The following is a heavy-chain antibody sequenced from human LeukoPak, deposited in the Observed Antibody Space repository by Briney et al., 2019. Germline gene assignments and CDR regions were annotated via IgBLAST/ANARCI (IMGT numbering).Heavy chain of an antibody. CDR2: ISAYNGNT. CDR1: GGTFSSYA. Sequence: ASVKVSCKASGGTFSSYAISWVRQAPGQGLEWMGWISAYNGNTNYAQKLQGRVTMTTDTSTSTAYMELRSLRSDDTAVYYCVRDYFDSSGYFSPSDYWGQGTLVTVSS. V-gene: IGHV1-18*01. J-gene: IGHJ4*02. CDR3: VRDYFDSSGYFSPSDY. D-gene: IGHD3-22*01.